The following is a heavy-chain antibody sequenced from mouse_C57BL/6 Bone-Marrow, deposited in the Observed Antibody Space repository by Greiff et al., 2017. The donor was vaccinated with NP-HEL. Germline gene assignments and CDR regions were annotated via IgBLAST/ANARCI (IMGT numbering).Heavy chain of an antibody. J-gene: IGHJ2*01. Sequence: VQLQQPGAELVKPGASVKLSCKASGYTFTSYWMHWVKQRPGQGLEWIGMIHPNSGSTNYNEKFKSKATLTVDKSSSTAYMQLSSLTSEDSAVYYCASRRLLRPHFDYWGQGTTLTVSS. CDR1: GYTFTSYW. CDR2: IHPNSGST. CDR3: ASRRLLRPHFDY. V-gene: IGHV1-64*01. D-gene: IGHD1-2*01.